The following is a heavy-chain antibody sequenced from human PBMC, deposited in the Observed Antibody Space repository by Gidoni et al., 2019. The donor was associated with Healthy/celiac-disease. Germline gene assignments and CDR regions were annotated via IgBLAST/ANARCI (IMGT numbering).Heavy chain of an antibody. J-gene: IGHJ6*02. CDR3: AREPIYYYDSSGGIGMDV. Sequence: EVQLVESGGGLVQPGGSLRLSCAASGFTFSSYSMNWVRQAPGKGLEWVSYISSSSSTIYYADSVKGRFTISRDNAKNSLYLQMNSLRDEDTAVYYCAREPIYYYDSSGGIGMDVWGQGTTGTVSS. CDR1: GFTFSSYS. V-gene: IGHV3-48*02. D-gene: IGHD3-22*01. CDR2: ISSSSSTI.